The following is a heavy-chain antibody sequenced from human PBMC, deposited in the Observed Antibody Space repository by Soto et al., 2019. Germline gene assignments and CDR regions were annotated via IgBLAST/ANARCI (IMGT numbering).Heavy chain of an antibody. D-gene: IGHD2-21*02. CDR2: ISYDGSNQ. V-gene: IGHV3-30-3*01. CDR3: ARGGGFCGADCYKGGIDY. CDR1: GFTFSPYT. J-gene: IGHJ4*02. Sequence: GGSLRLSCAASGFTFSPYTMHWIRQTPDKGLEWVAVISYDGSNQYYADSVRGRFTISRDNSKNTLFLQMNSLRAEDTAIYYCARGGGFCGADCYKGGIDYWGQGTLVTGSS.